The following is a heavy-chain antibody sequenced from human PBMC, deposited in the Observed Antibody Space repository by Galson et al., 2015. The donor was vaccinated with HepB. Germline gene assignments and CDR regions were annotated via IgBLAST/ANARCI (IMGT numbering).Heavy chain of an antibody. D-gene: IGHD6-19*01. CDR1: GFSVDSRA. CDR3: AKDHPSSGWPAFDY. Sequence: SLRLSCAVSGFSVDSRAMSWVRQAPGKSLEWLSSISNNAGKTYYAGSVRGRFTISRDESTNSAFLQMDSLRADDTAVYYCAKDHPSSGWPAFDYWSQGALVVVSS. V-gene: IGHV3-23*01. CDR2: ISNNAGKT. J-gene: IGHJ4*02.